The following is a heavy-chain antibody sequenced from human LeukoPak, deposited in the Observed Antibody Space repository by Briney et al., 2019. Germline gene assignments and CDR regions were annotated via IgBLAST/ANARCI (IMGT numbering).Heavy chain of an antibody. CDR3: AKQSIRPTGSAPFFEY. CDR1: GYSFTSYW. D-gene: IGHD1-1*01. V-gene: IGHV5-51*01. Sequence: GESLKISCKGSGYSFTSYWIGWVRQMPGKGLEWMGIIYPGDSDTRYSPSFQGQVTMSADKSISTAYPQWSSLKASDTAMYYCAKQSIRPTGSAPFFEYWGQGTLVTVSS. CDR2: IYPGDSDT. J-gene: IGHJ4*02.